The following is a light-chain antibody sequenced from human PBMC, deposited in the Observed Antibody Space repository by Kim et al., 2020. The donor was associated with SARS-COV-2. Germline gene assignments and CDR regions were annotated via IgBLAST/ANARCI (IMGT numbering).Light chain of an antibody. J-gene: IGKJ1*01. V-gene: IGKV1-5*01. CDR1: RSISNL. CDR3: QQYNSYPWT. CDR2: DAS. Sequence: DIQMTQSLSTLFASVGDRVTITCRASRSISNLLAWYQQKPGKAPKLLIYDASSLQSGVPSRFSGSGSGTEFTLTISSLQPDDFATYYCQQYNSYPWTFGLGTKVDIK.